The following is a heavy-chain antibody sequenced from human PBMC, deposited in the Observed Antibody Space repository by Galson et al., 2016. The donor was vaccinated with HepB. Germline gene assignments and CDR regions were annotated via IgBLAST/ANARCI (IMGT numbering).Heavy chain of an antibody. CDR2: IGHSGGYI. D-gene: IGHD3-22*01. CDR3: ARHPDYYDSNGYLDY. V-gene: IGHV3-23*01. Sequence: SLRLSCAASTFTFSSFAMSWVRQAPGKGLEWVSSIGHSGGYIYYADSVKGRFTISRDNSNNTLYLQMNSLRAEDTAVYYCARHPDYYDSNGYLDYWGQGTLVTVSS. J-gene: IGHJ4*02. CDR1: TFTFSSFA.